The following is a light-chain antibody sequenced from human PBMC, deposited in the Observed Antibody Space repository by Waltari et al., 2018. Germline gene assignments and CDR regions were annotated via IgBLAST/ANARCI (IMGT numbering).Light chain of an antibody. Sequence: QSALTQPPSASGSPGQSVTISCTGTSSDVGAYKYVSWYQQHTGKAPNRLLYEVSKRASGFPDRFSGSNSGNTASLTVSGLQAEVEADYYCAARGASKVFGGETKLTVL. CDR2: EVS. J-gene: IGLJ2*01. CDR1: SSDVGAYKY. V-gene: IGLV2-8*01. CDR3: AARGASKV.